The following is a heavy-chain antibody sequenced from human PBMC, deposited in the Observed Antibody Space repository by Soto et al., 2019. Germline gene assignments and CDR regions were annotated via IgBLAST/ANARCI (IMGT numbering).Heavy chain of an antibody. Sequence: PGESLKISCKGSGYGFTSYWIGWVRQMPGKGLEWMGIIYPGDSDTRYSPSFQGQVTISADKSISTAYLQWSSLKASDTAMYYCARVADYGDYTANYYGMDVWGQGTTVTVSS. V-gene: IGHV5-51*01. J-gene: IGHJ6*02. D-gene: IGHD4-17*01. CDR3: ARVADYGDYTANYYGMDV. CDR1: GYGFTSYW. CDR2: IYPGDSDT.